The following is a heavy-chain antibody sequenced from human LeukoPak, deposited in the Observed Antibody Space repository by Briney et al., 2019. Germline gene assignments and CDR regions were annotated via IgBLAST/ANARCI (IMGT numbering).Heavy chain of an antibody. CDR2: IYYSGNT. CDR3: AKTFYYDSSGYHFDY. CDR1: GGSISSYY. D-gene: IGHD3-22*01. V-gene: IGHV4-59*01. Sequence: SETLSLTCTVSGGSISSYYWSWIRQPPGKGLEWIGYIYYSGNTNYNPSLKSRVTISVDTSKNQFSLKLSSVTAADTAVYYCAKTFYYDSSGYHFDYWGQGTLVTVSS. J-gene: IGHJ4*02.